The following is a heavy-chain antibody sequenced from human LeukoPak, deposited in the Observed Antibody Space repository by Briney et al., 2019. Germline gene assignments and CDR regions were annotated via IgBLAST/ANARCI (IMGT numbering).Heavy chain of an antibody. CDR1: GGSFSGYY. Sequence: PSETLSLTCAVYGGSFSGYYWSWIRQPPGKGLEWIGEINHSGSTNYNPSLKSRVTISVDTSKNQFYLRLSSVTAADTAVYYCARLAALRGFYYYMDVWGKGTTVTVSS. V-gene: IGHV4-34*01. D-gene: IGHD6-6*01. CDR2: INHSGST. CDR3: ARLAALRGFYYYMDV. J-gene: IGHJ6*03.